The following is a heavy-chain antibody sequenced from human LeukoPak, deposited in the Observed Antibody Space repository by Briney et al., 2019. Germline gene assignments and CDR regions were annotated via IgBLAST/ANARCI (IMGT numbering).Heavy chain of an antibody. Sequence: ASVTVSCRASGYTFTGYYIHWVRQAPGQGLEWMGWINPNSGDTYYAQMFQGRVTMTRDTSISTGYMELRSLRSDDTAVYYCARDGERRTPAAAGNGEVDYWGQGTLVTVSS. J-gene: IGHJ4*02. CDR3: ARDGERRTPAAAGNGEVDY. CDR2: INPNSGDT. V-gene: IGHV1-2*02. D-gene: IGHD6-13*01. CDR1: GYTFTGYY.